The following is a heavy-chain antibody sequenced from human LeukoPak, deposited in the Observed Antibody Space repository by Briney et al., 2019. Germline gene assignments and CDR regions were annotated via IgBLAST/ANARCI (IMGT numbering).Heavy chain of an antibody. D-gene: IGHD3-22*01. V-gene: IGHV4-61*05. CDR1: GGSISSSSYY. CDR2: IYYSGST. J-gene: IGHJ4*02. Sequence: SETLSLTCTVSGGSISSSSYYWGWIRQPPGKGLEWIGYIYYSGSTNYNPSLKGRVTISVDTSKNQFSLKLSSVTAADTAVYYCARAGSYYDSSGYYRSGLGLFDYWGQGTLVTVSS. CDR3: ARAGSYYDSSGYYRSGLGLFDY.